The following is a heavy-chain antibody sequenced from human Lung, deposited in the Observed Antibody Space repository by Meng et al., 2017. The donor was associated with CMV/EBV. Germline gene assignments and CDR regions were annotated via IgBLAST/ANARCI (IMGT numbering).Heavy chain of an antibody. D-gene: IGHD3-10*01. CDR2: IPHRGSS. J-gene: IGHJ1*01. CDR3: LRRSGGSV. Sequence: QVQLGESCPALVQPSAALSPPCAVSGDSITNHNWWAWVRQPPGKGLEWIGEIPHRGSSAYNPSLKSRVSMSIDKSKNQFSLKLTSVTAADTAVYHCLRRSGGSVWGQGTLVTVSS. CDR1: GDSITNHNW. V-gene: IGHV4-4*02.